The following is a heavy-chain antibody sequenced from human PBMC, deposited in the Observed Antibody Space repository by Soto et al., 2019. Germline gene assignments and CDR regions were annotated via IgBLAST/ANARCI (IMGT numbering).Heavy chain of an antibody. J-gene: IGHJ4*02. V-gene: IGHV4-4*02. D-gene: IGHD1-26*01. Sequence: QVQLQESGPGLVKPSGTLSLTCAVSGGSIRSNNWWSWVRQPPGKGLEWIGEIFQSESTNYNPSPTTRITISIDNSKNQSSRKLSSVTATATAVYYCARVYSGSNSDYWGQGTLVTVSS. CDR1: GGSIRSNNW. CDR3: ARVYSGSNSDY. CDR2: IFQSEST.